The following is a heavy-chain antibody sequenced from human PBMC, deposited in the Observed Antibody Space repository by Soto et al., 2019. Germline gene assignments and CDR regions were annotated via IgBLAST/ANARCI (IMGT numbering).Heavy chain of an antibody. CDR1: GFSFSDSG. D-gene: IGHD3-3*01. J-gene: IGHJ4*02. V-gene: IGHV3-48*01. Sequence: EVQLVESGGGLIQPGGSLRLSCEASGFSFSDSGMNWIRRTPGKGLEWISYISSSSRTIYYAASVEGRFTISRDNVANSVVLRMNSLRGEDTGVYYCARTRMEWALYFDNWGLGTLVTVSS. CDR2: ISSSSRTI. CDR3: ARTRMEWALYFDN.